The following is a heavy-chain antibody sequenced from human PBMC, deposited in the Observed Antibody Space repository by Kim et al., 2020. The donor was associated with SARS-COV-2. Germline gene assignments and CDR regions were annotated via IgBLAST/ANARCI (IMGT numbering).Heavy chain of an antibody. Sequence: GGSLRLSCIASGFTFTNHDMNWVRQAPGQGLEWVSLIRASGDITYYADAVKGRFTISRDNSRNTVYLQMNSLRAEDTAIYYCAKDRGLSGGWPVLDSWGQGSLITV. V-gene: IGHV3-23*01. CDR3: AKDRGLSGGWPVLDS. CDR1: GFTFTNHD. J-gene: IGHJ4*02. CDR2: IRASGDIT. D-gene: IGHD2-15*01.